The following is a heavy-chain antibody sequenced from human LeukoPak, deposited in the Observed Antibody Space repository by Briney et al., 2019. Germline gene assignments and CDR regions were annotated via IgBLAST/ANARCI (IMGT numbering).Heavy chain of an antibody. J-gene: IGHJ3*02. CDR3: AKDQTDMLPEDAFDI. CDR2: ISGSGGST. D-gene: IGHD1-14*01. V-gene: IGHV3-23*01. CDR1: GFTFSSYA. Sequence: PGGSLRLSCAASGFTFSSYAMSWVRQAPGKGLEWVSAISGSGGSTYYADSVRGRFTISRDNSMNTLYLQMNSLRAEDTAVYYCAKDQTDMLPEDAFDIWGQGTMVTVSS.